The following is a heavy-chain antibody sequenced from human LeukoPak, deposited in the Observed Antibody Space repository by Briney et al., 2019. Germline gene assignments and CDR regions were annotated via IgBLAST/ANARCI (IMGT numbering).Heavy chain of an antibody. D-gene: IGHD5-18*01. Sequence: GRSLRLSCTASGFIFGDHAMSWVRQAPGKGLEWVGFIRSKAYGGTTEYAASVKGRFTISRDDSEGIAYLQMNSLRIEDTAVYYCARGPIHLWLHNGMDVWGQGTTVIVFS. J-gene: IGHJ6*02. CDR1: GFIFGDHA. CDR3: ARGPIHLWLHNGMDV. CDR2: IRSKAYGGTT. V-gene: IGHV3-49*04.